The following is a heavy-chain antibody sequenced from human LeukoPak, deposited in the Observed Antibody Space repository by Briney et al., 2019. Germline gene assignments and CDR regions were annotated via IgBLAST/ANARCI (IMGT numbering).Heavy chain of an antibody. D-gene: IGHD3-10*01. J-gene: IGHJ5*02. V-gene: IGHV4-39*01. CDR1: GGSISSSSYY. CDR2: IYYSETT. CDR3: ARQRYYGSGSYSLNWFDP. Sequence: PSETLSLTCTVSGGSISSSSYYWGWMRQPPGKGLECIGNIYYSETTYYNPSRKSRVTISVDTSKNQFSLRLSSVTAADTAVYYCARQRYYGSGSYSLNWFDPWGQGTLVTVSS.